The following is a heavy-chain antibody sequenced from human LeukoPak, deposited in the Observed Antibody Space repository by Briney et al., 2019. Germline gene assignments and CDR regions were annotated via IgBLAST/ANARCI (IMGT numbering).Heavy chain of an antibody. Sequence: PGGSLRLSCAASGFTFSSYAMSWVRQAPGKGLEWVSAISGSGGSTYYADSVKGRFTISRDNSKNTLYLQMNSLRAEDTAVYYCAKVPGGQWELLSTPWGQGTLVTVSS. CDR1: GFTFSSYA. V-gene: IGHV3-23*01. CDR2: ISGSGGST. D-gene: IGHD1-26*01. CDR3: AKVPGGQWELLSTP. J-gene: IGHJ5*02.